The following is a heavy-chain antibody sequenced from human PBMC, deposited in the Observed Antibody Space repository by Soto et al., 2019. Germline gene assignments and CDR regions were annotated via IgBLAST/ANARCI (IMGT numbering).Heavy chain of an antibody. CDR3: AREKGRSILGIGWAFDI. CDR2: ISSSSSYI. Sequence: GGSLRLSCAASGFTFSSYSMDWVRQAPGKGLEWVSSISSSSSYIYYADSVKGRFTISRDNAKNSLYLQMNSLRAEDTAVYYWAREKGRSILGIGWAFDIWGQGTMVTVSS. D-gene: IGHD7-27*01. J-gene: IGHJ3*02. V-gene: IGHV3-21*04. CDR1: GFTFSSYS.